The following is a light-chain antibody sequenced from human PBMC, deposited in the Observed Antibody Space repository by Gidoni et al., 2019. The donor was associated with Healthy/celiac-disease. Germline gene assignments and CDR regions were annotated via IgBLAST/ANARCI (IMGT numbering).Light chain of an antibody. Sequence: DIQMTQSPSTLSASVGDRVTITCRASQSISSWLAWYQQKPGKAPKLLIYDADSLESGVPSRFSGSGSGTEFTLTISSLQPDDFATYYCQQYNSYSPTFGGGTKVEIK. CDR3: QQYNSYSPT. J-gene: IGKJ4*01. V-gene: IGKV1-5*01. CDR1: QSISSW. CDR2: DAD.